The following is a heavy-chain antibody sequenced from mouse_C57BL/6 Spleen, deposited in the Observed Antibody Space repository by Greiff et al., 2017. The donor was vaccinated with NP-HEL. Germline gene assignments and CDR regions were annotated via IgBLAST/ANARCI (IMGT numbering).Heavy chain of an antibody. J-gene: IGHJ2*01. CDR1: GYTFTGYW. CDR2: ILPGSGST. D-gene: IGHD1-1*01. Sequence: QVQLKESGAELMKPGASVKLSCKATGYTFTGYWIEWVKQRPGHGLEWIGEILPGSGSTNYNEKFKGKATFTADTSSNTAYMELSGLTTEDSAIYYGERVPIYYYGSSDGNDYWGQGTTLTVSS. V-gene: IGHV1-9*01. CDR3: ERVPIYYYGSSDGNDY.